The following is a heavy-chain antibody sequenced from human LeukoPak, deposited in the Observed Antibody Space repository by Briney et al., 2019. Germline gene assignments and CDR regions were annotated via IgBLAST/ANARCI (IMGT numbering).Heavy chain of an antibody. Sequence: GGSLRLSCAASGFTFSDYYMSWIRQAPGKGLEWVSYISSSGSTIYYADSVKGRFTISRDNAKSSLYLQMNSLRAEDTAVYYCARAPDYGDYNDYWGQGTLVTVSS. J-gene: IGHJ4*02. CDR1: GFTFSDYY. CDR3: ARAPDYGDYNDY. CDR2: ISSSGSTI. D-gene: IGHD4-17*01. V-gene: IGHV3-11*04.